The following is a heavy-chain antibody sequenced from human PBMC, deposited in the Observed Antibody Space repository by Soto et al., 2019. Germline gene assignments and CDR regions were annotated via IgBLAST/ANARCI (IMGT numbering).Heavy chain of an antibody. Sequence: QITLNESGPTQVKPRQTLTLTCTFSGFSLTTSVVGVGWIRQSPGKAPEWLALIYWDDDKRYSPSLKSRLTNTKDPTKKQVVLKMADLDPADPATYYCAHRVLRTVFGLVTTTAIYFDFWGQGTPVAFSS. CDR1: GFSLTTSVVG. D-gene: IGHD3-3*01. V-gene: IGHV2-5*02. CDR3: AHRVLRTVFGLVTTTAIYFDF. CDR2: IYWDDDK. J-gene: IGHJ4*02.